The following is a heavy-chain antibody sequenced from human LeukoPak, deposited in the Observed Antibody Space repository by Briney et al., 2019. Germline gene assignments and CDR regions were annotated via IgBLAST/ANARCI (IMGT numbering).Heavy chain of an antibody. D-gene: IGHD6-13*01. V-gene: IGHV3-48*03. CDR2: ISSSGSTI. Sequence: PGGSLRLSCAASGFTFSSYEMNWVRQAPGKGLEWVSYISSSGSTIYYADSVKGRFTISRDNAKNSLYLQMNSLRAEDTAVYYCARRVNKVGQQQLAYDYWGQGTLVTVSS. CDR1: GFTFSSYE. J-gene: IGHJ4*02. CDR3: ARRVNKVGQQQLAYDY.